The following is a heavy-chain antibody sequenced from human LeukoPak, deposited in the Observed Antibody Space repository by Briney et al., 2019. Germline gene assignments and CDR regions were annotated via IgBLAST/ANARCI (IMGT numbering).Heavy chain of an antibody. J-gene: IGHJ4*02. D-gene: IGHD6-19*01. CDR3: ASYPRYSSSPPFDY. CDR2: INPNTGGT. CDR1: GYTFTGYY. Sequence: GASVKVSCXASGYTFTGYYMHWVRQAPGQGLEWMGWINPNTGGTNYAQEFQGRVTMTRDTTISTAYMELSRLTSDDTAVYFCASYPRYSSSPPFDYWGQGTLVTVSS. V-gene: IGHV1-2*02.